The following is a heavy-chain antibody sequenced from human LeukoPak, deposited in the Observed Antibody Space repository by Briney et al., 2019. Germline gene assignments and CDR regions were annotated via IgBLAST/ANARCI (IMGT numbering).Heavy chain of an antibody. CDR2: IIPIFGTA. Sequence: SVKVSCKASGGTFSSYAISWVRQAPGQGLEWMGGIIPIFGTANYAQKFQGRVTITRDTSASTAYMELSSLRSEDTAVYYCARDPMMTTVKTYYYYGMDVWGQGTTVTVSS. J-gene: IGHJ6*02. CDR3: ARDPMMTTVKTYYYYGMDV. V-gene: IGHV1-69*05. D-gene: IGHD4-17*01. CDR1: GGTFSSYA.